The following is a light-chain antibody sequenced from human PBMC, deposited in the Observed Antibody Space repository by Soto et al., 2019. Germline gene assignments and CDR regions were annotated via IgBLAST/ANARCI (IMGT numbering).Light chain of an antibody. CDR3: SSYTTSNTRQIV. V-gene: IGLV2-14*01. J-gene: IGLJ1*01. CDR1: SSDVGRYNY. Sequence: QSVLTQPASVSGSPGQSITISCTGSSSDVGRYNYVSCYQQNPGKAPKLMIYDVSNRPSGVSNRFSGSKSGNTASLTISGLQAEDESDYYCSSYTTSNTRQIVFGTGTKVTVL. CDR2: DVS.